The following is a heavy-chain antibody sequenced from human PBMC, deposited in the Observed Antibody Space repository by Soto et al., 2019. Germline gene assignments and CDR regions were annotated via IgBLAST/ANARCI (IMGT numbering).Heavy chain of an antibody. Sequence: GGSLRLSCAASGFTFSNAWMNWVRQAPGKGLEWVGRIKSKTDGGTTDYAAPVKGRFTISRDDSKNTLYLQMNSLKTEDTAVYYCTTDDRPPAMVNYYYYGMDVWGQGTTVTVSS. CDR1: GFTFSNAW. J-gene: IGHJ6*02. V-gene: IGHV3-15*07. CDR2: IKSKTDGGTT. CDR3: TTDDRPPAMVNYYYYGMDV. D-gene: IGHD5-18*01.